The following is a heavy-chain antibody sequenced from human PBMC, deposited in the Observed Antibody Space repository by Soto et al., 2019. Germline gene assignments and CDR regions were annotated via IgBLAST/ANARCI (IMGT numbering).Heavy chain of an antibody. CDR1: GGSISSYY. Sequence: PSETLSLTCTVSGGSISSYYWSWIRQPPGKGLEWIGYIYYSGSTYYNPSLKSRVTISVDTSKNQFSLKLSSVTAADTAVYYCARTPYDILTDYYFDYWGQGTLVTVSS. CDR3: ARTPYDILTDYYFDY. D-gene: IGHD3-9*01. V-gene: IGHV4-59*12. CDR2: IYYSGST. J-gene: IGHJ4*02.